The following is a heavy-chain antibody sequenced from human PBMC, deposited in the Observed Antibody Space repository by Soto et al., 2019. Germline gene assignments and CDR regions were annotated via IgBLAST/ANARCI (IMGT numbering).Heavy chain of an antibody. CDR2: IYYSGST. D-gene: IGHD2-2*01. CDR1: GGSISSGGYY. CDR3: ARSQVVPAAPNWFDP. V-gene: IGHV4-31*03. Sequence: QVQLQESGPGLVKPSQTLSLTCTVSGGSISSGGYYWSWIRQHPGKGLEWIGYIYYSGSTYYNPSLKSRVTISVDTSKNQFSLKLSSVTAADTAVYYCARSQVVPAAPNWFDPWGQGTLVTVSS. J-gene: IGHJ5*02.